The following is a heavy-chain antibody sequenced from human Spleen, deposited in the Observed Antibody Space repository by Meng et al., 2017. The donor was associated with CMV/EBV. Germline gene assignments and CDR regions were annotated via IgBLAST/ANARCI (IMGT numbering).Heavy chain of an antibody. CDR1: GYSFTSYW. D-gene: IGHD6-13*01. Sequence: GESLKISCKGSGYSFTSYWIGWVRQMPGKGLEWMGIIYPGDSDTRYSPSFQGQVTISADKSISTAYLQWSSLKASDTAMYYCARQGSSSSWYPDAFDILGQGTMVTVSS. J-gene: IGHJ3*02. CDR2: IYPGDSDT. CDR3: ARQGSSSSWYPDAFDI. V-gene: IGHV5-51*01.